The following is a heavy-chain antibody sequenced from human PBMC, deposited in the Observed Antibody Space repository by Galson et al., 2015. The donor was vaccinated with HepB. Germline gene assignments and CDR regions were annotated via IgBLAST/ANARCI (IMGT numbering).Heavy chain of an antibody. J-gene: IGHJ4*02. V-gene: IGHV1-46*01. CDR3: ARDWIARPDSSGFYPDY. Sequence: SVKVSCKASGYTFTSYFMHWVRQAPGQGLEWMGIINPSGGSTNYAQKFQGRVTMTRDTSTSTVYMELSSLTSEDTAVYYCARDWIARPDSSGFYPDYWGQGTLVTVSS. D-gene: IGHD3-22*01. CDR1: GYTFTSYF. CDR2: INPSGGST.